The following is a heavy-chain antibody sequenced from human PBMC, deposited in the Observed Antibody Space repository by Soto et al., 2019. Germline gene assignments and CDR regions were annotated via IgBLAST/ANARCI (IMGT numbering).Heavy chain of an antibody. J-gene: IGHJ5*02. Sequence: EVQLLESGGGLVQPGGSLRLSCAASGFTFSSYAMSWVRQAPGKGLEWVSAISGSGGSTYYADSVKGRFTISRDNSKNTLYLQMNSQRAEDTAVYYCAKDRCSGGSCYSGLFDPWGQGTLVTVSS. V-gene: IGHV3-23*01. CDR1: GFTFSSYA. CDR3: AKDRCSGGSCYSGLFDP. CDR2: ISGSGGST. D-gene: IGHD2-15*01.